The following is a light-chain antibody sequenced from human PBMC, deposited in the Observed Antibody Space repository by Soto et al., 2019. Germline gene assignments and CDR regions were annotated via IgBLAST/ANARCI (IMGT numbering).Light chain of an antibody. CDR3: KQYNNLRT. V-gene: IGKV3-15*01. CDR2: AAS. CDR1: QSVSSD. Sequence: EIVMTQSTATLSVSPGERATLSCRASQSVSSDLAWYQQKPGQAPRLLIYAASSRATGIPARFSGSGSGTEFTLTISSLQSEDFAVYYCKQYNNLRTFGQGTKVEIK. J-gene: IGKJ1*01.